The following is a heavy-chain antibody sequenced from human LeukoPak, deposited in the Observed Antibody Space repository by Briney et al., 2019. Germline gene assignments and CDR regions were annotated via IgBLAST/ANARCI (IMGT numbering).Heavy chain of an antibody. V-gene: IGHV4-59*01. D-gene: IGHD5-18*01. CDR3: ARDMYSYNLDAEY. Sequence: SETLSLTCSVSGGSITDYFWTWIRQPPGKGLEWIGYLHNSGDSAYNPPLQSRVSMSLDTSRNRFSLTLNFVTAADTAMYYCARDMYSYNLDAEYWGQGTLVTVSS. CDR1: GGSITDYF. CDR2: LHNSGDS. J-gene: IGHJ4*02.